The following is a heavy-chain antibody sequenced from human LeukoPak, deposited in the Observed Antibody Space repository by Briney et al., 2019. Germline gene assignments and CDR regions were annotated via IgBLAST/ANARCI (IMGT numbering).Heavy chain of an antibody. D-gene: IGHD6-13*01. Sequence: SGPTLVNPTQTLTLTCTFSGFSLSTSGVGVGWIRQPPGKALEWLALIYWDDDKRYSPSLRSRLTITKDTSKNQVVLTMTNMDPVDTATYHCAHRPYSSTFRRPNWFDPWGQGTLVTVSS. CDR2: IYWDDDK. CDR1: GFSLSTSGVG. CDR3: AHRPYSSTFRRPNWFDP. V-gene: IGHV2-5*02. J-gene: IGHJ5*02.